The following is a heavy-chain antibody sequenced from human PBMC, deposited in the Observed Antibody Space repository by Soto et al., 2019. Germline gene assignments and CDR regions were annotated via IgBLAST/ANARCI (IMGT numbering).Heavy chain of an antibody. CDR3: AKGGSGSYYYYYYYGMDV. D-gene: IGHD1-26*01. J-gene: IGHJ6*02. V-gene: IGHV3-43*02. CDR1: GFTFDDYA. Sequence: GGSLRLSCAASGFTFDDYAMHWVRQAPGKGLEWVSLISGDGGSTYYADSVKGRFTISRDNSKNSLYLQMNSLRTEDAALYYCAKGGSGSYYYYYYYGMDVWGQGTTVPGSS. CDR2: ISGDGGST.